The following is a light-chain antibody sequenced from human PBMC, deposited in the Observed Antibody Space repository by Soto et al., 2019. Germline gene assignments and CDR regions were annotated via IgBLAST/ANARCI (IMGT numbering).Light chain of an antibody. CDR1: SSDVGSYNL. CDR2: EGS. V-gene: IGLV2-23*01. CDR3: CSYAGSSTYD. Sequence: QSVLTQPASVSGSPGQSITISCTGTSSDVGSYNLVSWYQQHPGKAPKLMIYEGSKRPSGVSNRFSGSKSGNTASLTISGLQAEDEADYYCCSYAGSSTYDFGTGSKDTLL. J-gene: IGLJ1*01.